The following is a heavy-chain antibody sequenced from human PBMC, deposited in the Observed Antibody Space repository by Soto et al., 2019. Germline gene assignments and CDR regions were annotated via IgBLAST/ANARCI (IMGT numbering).Heavy chain of an antibody. D-gene: IGHD4-4*01. CDR3: ARHLNPTVSILGSFCRFCKY. CDR1: GGSISSSSYY. CDR2: IYYSGST. Sequence: QLQLQESGPGLVKPSETLSLTCTVSGGSISSSSYYWDWIRQPPGKGLEWIGSIYYSGSTYYSPSLKSRVTISVDTSKNQFSLKLRSVTAADTAVYYCARHLNPTVSILGSFCRFCKYWGQGTLVTVSS. J-gene: IGHJ4*02. V-gene: IGHV4-39*01.